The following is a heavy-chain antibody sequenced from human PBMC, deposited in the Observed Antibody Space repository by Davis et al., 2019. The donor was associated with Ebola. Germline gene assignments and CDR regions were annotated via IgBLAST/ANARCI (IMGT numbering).Heavy chain of an antibody. CDR2: IIPIFGTA. J-gene: IGHJ4*02. D-gene: IGHD6-19*01. V-gene: IGHV1-69*01. CDR3: ARGHAIAVAGSFDY. CDR1: GGTFSSYA. Sequence: GGSLRLSCAASGGTFSSYAISWVRQAPGQGLEWMGGIIPIFGTANYAQKFQGRVTITADESTSTAYMELSSLRSEDTAVYYCARGHAIAVAGSFDYWGQGTLVTVSS.